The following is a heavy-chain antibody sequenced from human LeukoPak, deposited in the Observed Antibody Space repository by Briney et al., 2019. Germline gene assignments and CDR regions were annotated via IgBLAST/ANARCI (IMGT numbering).Heavy chain of an antibody. D-gene: IGHD6-19*01. V-gene: IGHV3-30*03. CDR3: ARGYYGPIAVAGTLDY. J-gene: IGHJ4*02. CDR2: ISYDGSHR. Sequence: GGSLRLSCAASGFTFSYYGLHWVRQAPGKGLEWVALISYDGSHRDYADSVKGRFTISRDNSKSTLYLQMSSLRGEDTAVYYCARGYYGPIAVAGTLDYWGQGALVTVSS. CDR1: GFTFSYYG.